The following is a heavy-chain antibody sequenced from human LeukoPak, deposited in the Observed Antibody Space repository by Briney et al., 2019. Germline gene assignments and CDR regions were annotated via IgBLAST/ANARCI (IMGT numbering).Heavy chain of an antibody. CDR2: IIPIFGTA. CDR1: GGTFSSYA. CDR3: AREYVFIRSFDY. D-gene: IGHD2-21*01. V-gene: IGHV1-69*06. J-gene: IGHJ4*02. Sequence: GASVKVSCKASGGTFSSYAISWVRQAPGQGLEWMGGIIPIFGTANYAQKFQGRVTITADKSTSTAYMELSSLRSEDTAVYYCAREYVFIRSFDYWGQGTLVTVSS.